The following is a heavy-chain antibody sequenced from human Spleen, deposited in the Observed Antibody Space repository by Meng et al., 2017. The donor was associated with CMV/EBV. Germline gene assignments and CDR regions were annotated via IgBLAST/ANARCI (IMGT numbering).Heavy chain of an antibody. CDR3: GRVRRLDPAMLGYYGMDV. J-gene: IGHJ6*02. D-gene: IGHD5-18*01. V-gene: IGHV4-34*01. CDR1: GGSFSGYY. Sequence: SETLSLTCAVYGGSFSGYYWSWIRQPPGKGLEWIGEINHSGSTNYNPSLKSRVTISVDTSKNQFSLKLSSVTAADTAVFYCGRVRRLDPAMLGYYGMDVWGQGTTVTVSS. CDR2: INHSGST.